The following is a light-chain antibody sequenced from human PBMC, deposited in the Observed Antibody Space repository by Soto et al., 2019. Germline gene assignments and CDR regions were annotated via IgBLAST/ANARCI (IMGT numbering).Light chain of an antibody. CDR2: DAS. J-gene: IGKJ1*01. Sequence: DIVMTQSPATLSVSPWERATLSCRASQSIRTDLAWYQQKSGQGPRLLIYDASTRATGIPARFSGSGSGTEFTLTISSLQSEDFAVYYCQQYNNWPPWTFGQGTKVEIK. CDR3: QQYNNWPPWT. CDR1: QSIRTD. V-gene: IGKV3D-15*01.